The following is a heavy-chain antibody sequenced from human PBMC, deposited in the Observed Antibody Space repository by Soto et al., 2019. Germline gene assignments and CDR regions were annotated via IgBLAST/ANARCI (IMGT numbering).Heavy chain of an antibody. J-gene: IGHJ5*02. D-gene: IGHD3-16*01. V-gene: IGHV1-69*09. Sequence: QVVLLQSGADVKEPGSSVNISCKTFGDVFSTDTINWVRQAPGQGLLWMGSIIPFLNLSNIEPTCMARLRLTADESKGPACLRMRYLTSEATAIYFCATLGAQTDHWGHGTRITVSS. CDR2: IIPFLNLS. CDR3: ATLGAQTDH. CDR1: GDVFSTDT.